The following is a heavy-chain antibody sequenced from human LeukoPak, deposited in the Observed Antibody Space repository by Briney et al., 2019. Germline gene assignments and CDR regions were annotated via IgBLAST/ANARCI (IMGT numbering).Heavy chain of an antibody. CDR3: ARGGYCSSTSCYTFVAADAFDI. V-gene: IGHV3-21*01. CDR1: GFTFSSYS. D-gene: IGHD2-2*02. J-gene: IGHJ3*02. Sequence: KPGGSLRLSCAASGFTFSSYSMNWVRQAPGKGLEWVSSISSSSSYIYYADSVKGRFTISRDNAKNSLYLQMNSLRAEDTAVYYCARGGYCSSTSCYTFVAADAFDIWGQGTMVTVSS. CDR2: ISSSSSYI.